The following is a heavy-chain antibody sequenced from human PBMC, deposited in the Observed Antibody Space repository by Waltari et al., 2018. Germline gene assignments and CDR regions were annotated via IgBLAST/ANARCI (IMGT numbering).Heavy chain of an antibody. J-gene: IGHJ4*02. Sequence: QVQLQESGPGLVKPSETLSLTCAVSGYSISSGYYWGWIRQPPGKGLEGIGSIYHSGSTYYNPSLKSRVTISVDTSKNQFSLKLSSVTAADTAVYYCARDLPAGGATGWGQGTLVTVSS. CDR3: ARDLPAGGATG. CDR1: GYSISSGYY. D-gene: IGHD1-26*01. CDR2: IYHSGST. V-gene: IGHV4-38-2*02.